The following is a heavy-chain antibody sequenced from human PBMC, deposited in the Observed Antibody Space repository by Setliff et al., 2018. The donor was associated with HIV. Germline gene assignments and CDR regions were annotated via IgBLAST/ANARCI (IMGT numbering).Heavy chain of an antibody. CDR3: ARSPGLYGSGSYNWFDP. CDR2: INHSEST. D-gene: IGHD3-10*01. V-gene: IGHV4-34*01. Sequence: SETLSLTCAVYGGSFSGYYWSWIRQSPGKGLEWIGEINHSESTNYNPSVKRRVTISIDTSKNQISLKLSSVTAADTAVYYCARSPGLYGSGSYNWFDPWGQGTLVTVSS. CDR1: GGSFSGYY. J-gene: IGHJ5*02.